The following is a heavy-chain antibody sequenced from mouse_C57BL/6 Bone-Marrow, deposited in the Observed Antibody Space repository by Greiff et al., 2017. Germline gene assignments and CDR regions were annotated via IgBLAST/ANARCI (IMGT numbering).Heavy chain of an antibody. CDR1: GYTFTDYY. J-gene: IGHJ2*01. CDR3: ARRGDYFDY. V-gene: IGHV1-26*01. Sequence: EVQLQQSGPELVKPGASVKISCKASGYTFTDYYMNWVKQSHGKSLEWIGDINPNNGGTSYNQKFKGKATLTVDKSSSTAYMELRSLTSEDSAVXYCARRGDYFDYWGQGTTLTVSS. CDR2: INPNNGGT.